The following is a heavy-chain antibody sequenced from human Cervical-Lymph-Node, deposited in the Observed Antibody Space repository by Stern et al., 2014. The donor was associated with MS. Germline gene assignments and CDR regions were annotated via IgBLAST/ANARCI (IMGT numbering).Heavy chain of an antibody. J-gene: IGHJ6*02. CDR2: IYHSGVS. CDR3: ARGDNSPNYYYGMDV. Sequence: QVQLGESGPGLVKPSGTLSLTCPVSGDSITNTNWWTWVRQPPGKGLEWIGEIYHSGVSNYNPSLKSPVTISVDKSKNQFSLKMTSLTAADTAVYYCARGDNSPNYYYGMDVWGQGTTVTVSS. CDR1: GDSITNTNW. D-gene: IGHD2/OR15-2a*01. V-gene: IGHV4-4*02.